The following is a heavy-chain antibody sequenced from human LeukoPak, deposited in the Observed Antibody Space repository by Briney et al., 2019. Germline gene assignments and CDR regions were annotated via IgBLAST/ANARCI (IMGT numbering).Heavy chain of an antibody. V-gene: IGHV4-61*01. J-gene: IGHJ3*02. CDR1: GGSVSSGSYY. CDR3: ATQYGGNSWGAFDI. CDR2: IYYSGST. Sequence: PSETLSLTCTVSGGSVSSGSYYWSWIRQPPGKGLEWIGYIYYSGSTNYNPSLKSRVTISVDTSKNQFSLKLSSATAADTAVYYCATQYGGNSWGAFDIWGQGTMVTVSS. D-gene: IGHD4-23*01.